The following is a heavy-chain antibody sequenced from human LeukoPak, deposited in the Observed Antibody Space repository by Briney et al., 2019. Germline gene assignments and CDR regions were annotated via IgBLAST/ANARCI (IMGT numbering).Heavy chain of an antibody. CDR3: ARDEQGTRSDY. CDR2: FYTSGNTRST. J-gene: IGHJ4*02. D-gene: IGHD1/OR15-1a*01. V-gene: IGHV4-4*07. CDR1: GGSISGDY. Sequence: SQTLSLTCTVSGGSISGDYWSWIRQPAGKGLEWIGRFYTSGNTRSTIYNPSLRSRVTMSADTSKNQLSLRVNSVTAADTAIYYCARDEQGTRSDYWGQGTLVTVAS.